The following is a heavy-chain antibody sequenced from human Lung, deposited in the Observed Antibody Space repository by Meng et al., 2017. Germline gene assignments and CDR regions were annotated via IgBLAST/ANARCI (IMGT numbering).Heavy chain of an antibody. V-gene: IGHV3-15*01. Sequence: EVQVVESGGGFVKPGGSLRLSCVGSGFIFSNAWMTWVRQAPGKGLEWLGRMKSNIDGGTVDYAASVSGRFFISRDDSKNTFYLQMNSLKTEDTAVYYCSGHVDYWGHGTLVTVSS. CDR1: GFIFSNAW. CDR3: SGHVDY. CDR2: MKSNIDGGTV. J-gene: IGHJ4*01.